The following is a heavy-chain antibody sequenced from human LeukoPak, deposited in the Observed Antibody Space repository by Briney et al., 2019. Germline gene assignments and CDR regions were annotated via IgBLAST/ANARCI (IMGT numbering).Heavy chain of an antibody. CDR1: GYTFTSYG. Sequence: ASVKVSCKASGYTFTSYGISWVRQAPGQGLEWMGIINPSGDSTSYAQKFQGRVTMTRDTSTSTVYMELSSLRSEDTAVYYCARAQSPAFDYWGQGTLVTVSS. CDR3: ARAQSPAFDY. CDR2: INPSGDST. J-gene: IGHJ4*02. V-gene: IGHV1-46*01.